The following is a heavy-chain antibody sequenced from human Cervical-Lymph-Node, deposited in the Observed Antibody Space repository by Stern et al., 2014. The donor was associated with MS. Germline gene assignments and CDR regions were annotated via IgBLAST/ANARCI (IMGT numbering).Heavy chain of an antibody. D-gene: IGHD3-10*01. Sequence: QVQLGQSGAEVKKPGASVKVSCKASGYTFTGYYMHWVRQVPGQGLEWIGWINPKSGDTHYAQKFQGRVTMTRDTSINTAYMELSSLRSDDTAVYYCARGGPVYGSGNSFDPWGQGTLVTVSS. V-gene: IGHV1-2*02. CDR1: GYTFTGYY. J-gene: IGHJ5*02. CDR3: ARGGPVYGSGNSFDP. CDR2: INPKSGDT.